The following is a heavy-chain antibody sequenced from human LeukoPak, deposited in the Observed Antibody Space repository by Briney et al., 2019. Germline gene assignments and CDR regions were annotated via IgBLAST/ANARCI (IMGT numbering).Heavy chain of an antibody. Sequence: PGGSLRLSCAASGSTFSSYSMNWVRQAPGKGLEWVSSISSSSSYIYYADSVKGRFTISRDSSKNTLYLQMNSLRAEDTAVYYCARDPPAVRTNTYAWGQGTLVTVSS. J-gene: IGHJ5*02. CDR3: ARDPPAVRTNTYA. D-gene: IGHD4/OR15-4a*01. CDR1: GSTFSSYS. V-gene: IGHV3-21*01. CDR2: ISSSSSYI.